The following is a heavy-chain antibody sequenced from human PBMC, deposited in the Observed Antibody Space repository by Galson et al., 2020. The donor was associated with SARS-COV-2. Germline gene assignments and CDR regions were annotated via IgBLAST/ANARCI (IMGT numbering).Heavy chain of an antibody. CDR3: ARQGYCSSTSCYMYNWFDP. V-gene: IGHV4-38-2*01. CDR2: IYHSGST. CDR1: GYSISSGYY. D-gene: IGHD2-2*01. J-gene: IGHJ5*02. Sequence: SETLSLTCAVSGYSISSGYYWGWIRPPPGKGLEWIGSIYHSGSTYYNPSLKSRVTISVDTSKNQFSLKLSSVTAADTAVYYCARQGYCSSTSCYMYNWFDPWGQGTLVTVSS.